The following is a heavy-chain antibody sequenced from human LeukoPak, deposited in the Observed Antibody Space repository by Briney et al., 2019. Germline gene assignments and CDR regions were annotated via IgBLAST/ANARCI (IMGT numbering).Heavy chain of an antibody. D-gene: IGHD6-13*01. CDR2: IYYSGST. Sequence: PSETLSLTCTVSGGSISSGDYYWSWIRQPPGKGLEWIGYIYYSGSTYYNPSLKSRVTISVDTSKNQFSLKLSSVTAADTAVYYCASPGSLIAAAGTGSPDYWGQGTLVTVSS. J-gene: IGHJ4*02. CDR1: GGSISSGDYY. V-gene: IGHV4-30-4*08. CDR3: ASPGSLIAAAGTGSPDY.